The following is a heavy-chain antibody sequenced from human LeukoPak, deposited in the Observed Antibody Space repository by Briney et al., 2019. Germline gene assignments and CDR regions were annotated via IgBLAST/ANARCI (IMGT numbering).Heavy chain of an antibody. D-gene: IGHD7-27*01. Sequence: GGSLRLSCAASGFTFNSYRMHWVRQAPGKGLVWVSRINSDGSSTNYADSVKGRFTISRDNAKNTLYLQMNSLRAEDTAVYYCARGYRPNWGSTVGDYWGQGTLVTVSS. J-gene: IGHJ4*02. CDR3: ARGYRPNWGSTVGDY. CDR2: INSDGSST. V-gene: IGHV3-74*01. CDR1: GFTFNSYR.